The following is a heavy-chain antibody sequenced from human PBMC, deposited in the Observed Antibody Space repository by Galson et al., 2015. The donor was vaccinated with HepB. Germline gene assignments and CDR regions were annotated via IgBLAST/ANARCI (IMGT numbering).Heavy chain of an antibody. CDR3: ARDNGPSGWYEGVDAFDI. CDR1: GFTFSSYS. CDR2: ISSSSSYI. J-gene: IGHJ3*02. V-gene: IGHV3-21*01. D-gene: IGHD6-19*01. Sequence: SLRLSCAAPGFTFSSYSMNWVRQAPGKGLEWVSSISSSSSYIYYADSVKGRFTISRDNAKNSLYLQMNSLRAEDTAVYYCARDNGPSGWYEGVDAFDIWGQGTMVTVSS.